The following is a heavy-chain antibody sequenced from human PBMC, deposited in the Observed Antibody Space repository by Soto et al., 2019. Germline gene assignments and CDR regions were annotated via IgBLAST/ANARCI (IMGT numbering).Heavy chain of an antibody. CDR1: GGSMNSGGYC. D-gene: IGHD2-15*01. Sequence: QVQLQESGPGLVKPSQTLSLTCTVSGGSMNSGGYCWNWIRQHPGEGLEWIGCISYGGTTSYSPSLKSRVTISVATSKNQFSLKLSSVTAADTAVYYCSRGILVWGQGTLITVSS. J-gene: IGHJ4*02. V-gene: IGHV4-31*03. CDR2: ISYGGTT. CDR3: SRGILV.